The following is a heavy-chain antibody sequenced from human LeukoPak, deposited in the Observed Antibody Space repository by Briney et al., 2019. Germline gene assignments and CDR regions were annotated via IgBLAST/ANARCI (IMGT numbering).Heavy chain of an antibody. CDR2: IGGIGAST. D-gene: IGHD3-22*01. CDR3: ARGGGYYYFDY. V-gene: IGHV3-23*01. Sequence: GGSLRLSCAASGFTFSSHAMNWVRQAPGKGLEWVSSIGGIGASTYYADSVKGRFTISRDNAKNSLYLQMNSLRAEDTAVYYCARGGGYYYFDYWGQGTLVTVSS. CDR1: GFTFSSHA. J-gene: IGHJ4*02.